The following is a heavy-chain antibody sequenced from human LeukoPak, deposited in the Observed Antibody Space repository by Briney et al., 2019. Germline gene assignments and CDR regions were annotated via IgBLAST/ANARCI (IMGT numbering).Heavy chain of an antibody. D-gene: IGHD3-22*01. V-gene: IGHV3-30-3*01. Sequence: GRSLRLSCAASGFTFSSYAMHWVRQAPGKGLEWVAVISYDGSNKYYADSVKGRLTISRDNSKNTLYLQMNSLKTEDTAVYYCTYRHDSSGYGLGDYYYYMDVWGKGTTVTVSS. J-gene: IGHJ6*03. CDR3: TYRHDSSGYGLGDYYYYMDV. CDR1: GFTFSSYA. CDR2: ISYDGSNK.